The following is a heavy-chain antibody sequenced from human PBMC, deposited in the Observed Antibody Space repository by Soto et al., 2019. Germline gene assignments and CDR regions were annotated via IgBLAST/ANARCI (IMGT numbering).Heavy chain of an antibody. J-gene: IGHJ6*02. D-gene: IGHD1-26*01. CDR1: GFSISDYG. CDR3: AKGAGDRLSLGMDV. Sequence: QVQLVESGGGVVQPGWSLRLSCAASGFSISDYGMEWVRQAPGKGLEWVALISYDENNTYYADSVKGRFTISRDNSKDTLFLQMTGLRAEDTAIYYCAKGAGDRLSLGMDVWGQGTTVTVSS. CDR2: ISYDENNT. V-gene: IGHV3-30*18.